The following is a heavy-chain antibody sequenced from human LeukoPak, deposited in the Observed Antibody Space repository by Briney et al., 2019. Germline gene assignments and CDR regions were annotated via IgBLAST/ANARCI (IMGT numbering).Heavy chain of an antibody. Sequence: RRASVKVSCKASGYTFTSYDINWVRQATGQGLEWMGWMNSNSGNTGSAQKFLGRVTMTRNTSISTAYMELTGLRSEDTAVYYCARGEWFPYVFDIWGQGTMVTVSS. D-gene: IGHD3-3*01. CDR2: MNSNSGNT. CDR3: ARGEWFPYVFDI. CDR1: GYTFTSYD. J-gene: IGHJ3*02. V-gene: IGHV1-8*01.